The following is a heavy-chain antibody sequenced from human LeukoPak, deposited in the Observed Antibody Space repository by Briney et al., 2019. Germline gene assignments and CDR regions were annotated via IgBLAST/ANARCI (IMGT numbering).Heavy chain of an antibody. J-gene: IGHJ3*02. D-gene: IGHD3-9*01. CDR3: ARDAFNVDWPHDAFDI. CDR2: IYYSGTT. V-gene: IGHV4-59*13. Sequence: SETLSLTCTVSGGSISSNYWSWIRQPPGKGLEWVGYIYYSGTTNYNPSLKSRVTLSLDTSKNQISLKLSSVTAADTAVYYCARDAFNVDWPHDAFDIWGQGTMVTVSS. CDR1: GGSISSNY.